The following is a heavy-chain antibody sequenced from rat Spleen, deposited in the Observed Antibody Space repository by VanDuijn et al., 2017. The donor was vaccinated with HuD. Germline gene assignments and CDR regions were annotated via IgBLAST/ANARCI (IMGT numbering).Heavy chain of an antibody. CDR1: GFTFSNYG. V-gene: IGHV5-19*01. D-gene: IGHD1-7*01. Sequence: EVQLVESGGGSVQPGRSLKLSCAASGFTFSNYGMHWIRQAPTKGLEWVASISPSGGSTYYRDSMRGRFTVSRDNAKSTLYLQMDSLRSEDTATYYCARRDGYDSFDYWGQGAMVTVSS. J-gene: IGHJ2*01. CDR3: ARRDGYDSFDY. CDR2: ISPSGGST.